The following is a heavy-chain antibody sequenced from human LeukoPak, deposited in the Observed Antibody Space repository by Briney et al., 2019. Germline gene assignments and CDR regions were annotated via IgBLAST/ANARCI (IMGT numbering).Heavy chain of an antibody. J-gene: IGHJ5*02. CDR2: IYYSGIT. D-gene: IGHD2/OR15-2a*01. Sequence: PSETLSLTCTVSGGSISSSSYYWGWIRQPPGKGLEWIGSIYYSGITNYNPSLKSRVTISIDTSKNQFSLRLSSVTAADTAVYYCARGFTLFDPWGQGTLVTVSS. CDR3: ARGFTLFDP. V-gene: IGHV4-39*07. CDR1: GGSISSSSYY.